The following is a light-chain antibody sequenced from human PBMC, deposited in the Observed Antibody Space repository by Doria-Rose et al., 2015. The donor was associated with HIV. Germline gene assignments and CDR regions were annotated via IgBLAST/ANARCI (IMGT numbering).Light chain of an antibody. V-gene: IGKV4-1*01. CDR1: QSLLYTYTNY. J-gene: IGKJ3*01. CDR3: QQYYDTPS. Sequence: TQSPESLGMSLGERATLNCKSNQSLLYTYTNYLAWYQQKPGQPPKLLIYWASTRQSGVPARFSGSGSGTDFTLTISSLEAEDVAVYYCQQYYDTPSFGPGTTVDIK. CDR2: WAS.